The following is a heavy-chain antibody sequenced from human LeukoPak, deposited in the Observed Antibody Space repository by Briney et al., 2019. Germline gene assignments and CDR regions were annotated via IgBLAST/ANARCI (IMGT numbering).Heavy chain of an antibody. D-gene: IGHD4-17*01. CDR1: GFTFSSYA. V-gene: IGHV3-7*01. J-gene: IGHJ4*02. CDR3: ARAVTTALDY. CDR2: IHQDGSDK. Sequence: GGSLRLSCAASGFTFSSYAMTWVRQAPGKGLEWVANIHQDGSDKYYVDSVKGRFTISRDNAKNSLYLRMNSLRAEDTAVYFCARAVTTALDYWGQGALVTVSS.